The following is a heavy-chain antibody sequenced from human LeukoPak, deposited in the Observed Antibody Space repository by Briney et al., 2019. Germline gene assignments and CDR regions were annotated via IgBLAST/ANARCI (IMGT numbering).Heavy chain of an antibody. J-gene: IGHJ4*02. CDR2: ISGSGGST. Sequence: GGSLRLSCAASGFTFSSSAMSWVRQAPGKGLEWVSAISGSGGSTYSADSVKGRFTISRDNSKNTLYLQMNSLRAEDTAVYYCAKGVGDGNSVYFDYWGQGTLVTVSS. CDR1: GFTFSSSA. D-gene: IGHD4-23*01. V-gene: IGHV3-23*01. CDR3: AKGVGDGNSVYFDY.